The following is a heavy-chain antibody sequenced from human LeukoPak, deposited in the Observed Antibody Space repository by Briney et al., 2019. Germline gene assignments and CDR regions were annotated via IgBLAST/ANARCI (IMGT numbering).Heavy chain of an antibody. CDR3: ARTTMDRGVGDAFDI. CDR1: GGSISSYY. J-gene: IGHJ3*02. V-gene: IGHV4-59*01. Sequence: PSETLSLTCTVSGGSISSYYWSWIRQPPGKGLEWIGYIYYSGSTNYNPSLKSRVTISVDTSKNQFSLKLSSVTAADTAVYYCARTTMDRGVGDAFDIWGQGTMVTVSS. CDR2: IYYSGST. D-gene: IGHD3-10*01.